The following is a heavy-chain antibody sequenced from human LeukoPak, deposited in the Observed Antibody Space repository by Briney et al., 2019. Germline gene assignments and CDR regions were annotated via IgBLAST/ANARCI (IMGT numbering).Heavy chain of an antibody. J-gene: IGHJ4*02. CDR1: GGTFSSYA. CDR2: IISILGIA. V-gene: IGHV1-69*04. D-gene: IGHD6-19*01. CDR3: ARVSSGRDY. Sequence: SVKVSCKASGGTFSSYAISWVRQAPGQGLEWMGRIISILGIANYAQKFQGRVTITADKSTSTAYMELSSLRSEDTAVYYCARVSSGRDYWGQGTLVTVSS.